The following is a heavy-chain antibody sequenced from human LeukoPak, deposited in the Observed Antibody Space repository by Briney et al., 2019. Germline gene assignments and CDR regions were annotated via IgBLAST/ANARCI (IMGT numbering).Heavy chain of an antibody. CDR2: IYYSGST. V-gene: IGHV4-39*01. D-gene: IGHD6-19*01. J-gene: IGHJ5*02. Sequence: SETLSLTCTVSGGSISSSSYYWGWIRQPPGKGLEWIGSIYYSGSTYYNPSLKSRVTISVDTSKNQFSLKLSSVTAADTAVYYCAKQAVADTPDWFDPWSQGTLVTVSS. CDR1: GGSISSSSYY. CDR3: AKQAVADTPDWFDP.